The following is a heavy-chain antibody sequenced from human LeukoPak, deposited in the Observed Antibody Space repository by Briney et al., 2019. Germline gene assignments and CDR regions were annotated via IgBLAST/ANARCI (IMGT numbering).Heavy chain of an antibody. Sequence: PGGSLRLSCAASGFTVSSNHMSWVRQAPGKGLEWVSVIYSGGSTYYADSVKGRFTISRDNSKNTLYLQMNSLRAEDTAVYYCASHSSSRYGFDHWGQGTLVTVSS. D-gene: IGHD6-13*01. CDR3: ASHSSSRYGFDH. CDR1: GFTVSSNH. V-gene: IGHV3-53*01. CDR2: IYSGGST. J-gene: IGHJ4*02.